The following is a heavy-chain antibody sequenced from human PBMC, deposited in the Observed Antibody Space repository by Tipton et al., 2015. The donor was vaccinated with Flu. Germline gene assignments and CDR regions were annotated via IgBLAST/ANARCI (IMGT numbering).Heavy chain of an antibody. CDR1: GGSISSSSYY. D-gene: IGHD5-18*01. CDR3: ARDLWYSYGQNQDAFDI. CDR2: IYYSGST. V-gene: IGHV4-39*07. Sequence: TLSLTCTVSGGSISSSSYYWGWIRQPPGKGLEWIGSIYYSGSTYYNPSLKSRVTISVDTSKNQFSLKLSSVTAADTAVYYCARDLWYSYGQNQDAFDIWGQGTMVTVSS. J-gene: IGHJ3*02.